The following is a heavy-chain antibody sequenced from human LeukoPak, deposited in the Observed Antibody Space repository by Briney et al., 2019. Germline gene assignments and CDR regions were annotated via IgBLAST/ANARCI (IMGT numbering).Heavy chain of an antibody. Sequence: GGSLRLSCAASGFTFSSYWMSWVRQAPGRGLEWVGNIKQDGSEIYYVDSVKGRFTISRDNAKNSLFLQMNSLRAEDTAVYYCARSYTSPNWFDPWGQGTLVTVSS. V-gene: IGHV3-7*05. CDR3: ARSYTSPNWFDP. D-gene: IGHD3-10*01. J-gene: IGHJ5*02. CDR1: GFTFSSYW. CDR2: IKQDGSEI.